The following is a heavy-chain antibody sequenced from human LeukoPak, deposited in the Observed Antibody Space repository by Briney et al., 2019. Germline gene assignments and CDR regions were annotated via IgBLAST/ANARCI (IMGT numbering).Heavy chain of an antibody. CDR2: IYYSGST. CDR3: ARVRDDYVWGSYRSGAYYFDY. Sequence: PSQTLSLTRTVSGGSISSGGYYWSWIRQHPGKGLEWIGYIYYSGSTYYNPSLKSRVTISVDTSKNQFSLKLSSVTAADTAVYYCARVRDDYVWGSYRSGAYYFDYWGQGTLVTVSS. CDR1: GGSISSGGYY. J-gene: IGHJ4*02. V-gene: IGHV4-31*03. D-gene: IGHD3-16*02.